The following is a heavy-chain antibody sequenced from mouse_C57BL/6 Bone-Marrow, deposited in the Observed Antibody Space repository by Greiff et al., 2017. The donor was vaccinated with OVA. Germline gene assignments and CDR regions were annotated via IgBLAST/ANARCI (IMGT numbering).Heavy chain of an antibody. CDR1: GYTFTSYW. V-gene: IGHV1-64*01. Sequence: QVQLQQPGAELVKPGASVKLSCKASGYTFTSYWMHWVKQRPGQGLEWIGMIHPNSVSTNYNEKFKSKATLTVDKSSSTAYMQLSSLTSEDSAVYYCASWGTTLVATDWYFDVWGTGTTVTVSS. D-gene: IGHD1-1*01. J-gene: IGHJ1*03. CDR2: IHPNSVST. CDR3: ASWGTTLVATDWYFDV.